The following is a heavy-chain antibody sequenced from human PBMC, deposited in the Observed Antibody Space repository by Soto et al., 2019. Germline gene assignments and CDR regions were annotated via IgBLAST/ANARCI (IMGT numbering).Heavy chain of an antibody. J-gene: IGHJ4*02. CDR1: GYTFTSYA. CDR3: ARDSASVPALYYFDY. V-gene: IGHV1-3*01. CDR2: INAGNGNT. D-gene: IGHD2-2*01. Sequence: ASVKVSCKASGYTFTSYAMHWVRQAPGQRLEWMGWINAGNGNTKYSQKFQGRVTITRDTSASTAYMELSSLRSEDTAVYYGARDSASVPALYYFDYWGQGTLVTVSS.